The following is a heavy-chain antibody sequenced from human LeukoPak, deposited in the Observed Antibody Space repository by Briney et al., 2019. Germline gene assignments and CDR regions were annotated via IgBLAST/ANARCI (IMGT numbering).Heavy chain of an antibody. D-gene: IGHD2-2*01. CDR3: ARRSCSSTSCYPTYYYGMDV. CDR1: GFTFSSYS. V-gene: IGHV3-21*01. Sequence: PGGSLRLSCAASGFTFSSYSMNWVRQAPGKGLEWDSSISSSSSYIYYADSVKGRFTISRDNAKNSLYLQMNSLRAEDTAVYYCARRSCSSTSCYPTYYYGMDVWGQGTTVTVSS. J-gene: IGHJ6*02. CDR2: ISSSSSYI.